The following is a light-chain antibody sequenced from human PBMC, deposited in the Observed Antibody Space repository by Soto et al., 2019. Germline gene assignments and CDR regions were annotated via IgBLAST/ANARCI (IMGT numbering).Light chain of an antibody. J-gene: IGLJ2*01. Sequence: QSVLTQPASVSGSPGQSITISCTGTNSDVGGYNYVSWYQQHPGKAPKLIIYDVSNRPSGVSNRFSGSKSGNTASLTISGLQAEDEADYYCCSYTSSSTLVLFGRGTKVTVL. CDR3: CSYTSSSTLVL. V-gene: IGLV2-14*03. CDR1: NSDVGGYNY. CDR2: DVS.